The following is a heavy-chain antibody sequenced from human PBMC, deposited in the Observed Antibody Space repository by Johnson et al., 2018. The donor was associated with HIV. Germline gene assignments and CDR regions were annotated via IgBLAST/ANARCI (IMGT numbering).Heavy chain of an antibody. V-gene: IGHV3-30*02. CDR2: IRYDGNNE. CDR1: GVTFSSYG. CDR3: AKSSYYDVRRGLGAFDI. D-gene: IGHD3-10*02. J-gene: IGHJ3*02. Sequence: QMLLVESGGGVVQPGGSLRLSCAASGVTFSSYGMHWVRQAPGKGLEWVAFIRYDGNNEYYPDSVKGRFTISRDNSKNTLYLQMNRLRAEDTAVYYCAKSSYYDVRRGLGAFDIWGQGTRVTV.